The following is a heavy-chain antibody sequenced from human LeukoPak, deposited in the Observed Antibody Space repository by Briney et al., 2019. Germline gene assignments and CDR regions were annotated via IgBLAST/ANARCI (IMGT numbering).Heavy chain of an antibody. CDR3: ARENGENSGYDDLNWFDP. Sequence: SETLSLTCTVSGGSINTYYWSWIRQPAGKGLEWIGRIYTSGSTNYNPSLKSRVTMSVDTSKNQFSLKLSSVTAADTAVYYCARENGENSGYDDLNWFDPWGQGTLVTVSS. CDR1: GGSINTYY. V-gene: IGHV4-4*07. CDR2: IYTSGST. J-gene: IGHJ5*02. D-gene: IGHD5-12*01.